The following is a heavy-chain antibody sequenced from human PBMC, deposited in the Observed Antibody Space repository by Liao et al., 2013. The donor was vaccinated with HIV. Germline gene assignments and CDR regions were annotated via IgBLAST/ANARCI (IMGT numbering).Heavy chain of an antibody. D-gene: IGHD3-3*01. Sequence: QVRLQESGPGLVKPSQTLSLTCTVSGGSIRSEDDYWTWIRQPAGKGPGVDWAYLHQWEDQLQPLPRRLRVTISLDTSKNQFSLNLASVTAADTAVYYCAKVRFLQWFEDSWGQGTLVTVSS. J-gene: IGHJ4*02. V-gene: IGHV4-61*02. CDR3: AKVRFLQWFEDS. CDR2: LHQWED. CDR1: GGSIRSEDDY.